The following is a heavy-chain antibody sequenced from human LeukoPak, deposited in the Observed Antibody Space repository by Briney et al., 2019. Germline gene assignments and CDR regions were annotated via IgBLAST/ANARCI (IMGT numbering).Heavy chain of an antibody. Sequence: GGSLRLSCAASGFTFSKYPMSWVRQAPGKGLEWVSAIDNSGGTTYYAGSVKGRFTISRDNSKNTLYLQMNSLRAEDTAVYYCARGPSAYPKCFDYWGQGTLVTVSS. CDR3: ARGPSAYPKCFDY. J-gene: IGHJ4*02. V-gene: IGHV3-23*01. CDR1: GFTFSKYP. CDR2: IDNSGGTT. D-gene: IGHD5-12*01.